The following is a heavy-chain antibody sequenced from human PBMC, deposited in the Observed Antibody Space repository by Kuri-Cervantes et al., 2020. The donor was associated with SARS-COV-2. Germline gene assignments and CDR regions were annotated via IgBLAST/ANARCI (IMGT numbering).Heavy chain of an antibody. D-gene: IGHD3-3*01. CDR3: TSQHYYDFWSGYHYAFDI. Sequence: GGSLRLSCAASGFTFSGSAMHWVRQASGKGLEWVGRIRSKADSYATAYAASVKGRFTISRDDSKNTAYLQMNSLKTEDTAVYYCTSQHYYDFWSGYHYAFDIWGQGTMVTVSS. V-gene: IGHV3-73*01. CDR1: GFTFSGSA. J-gene: IGHJ3*02. CDR2: IRSKADSYAT.